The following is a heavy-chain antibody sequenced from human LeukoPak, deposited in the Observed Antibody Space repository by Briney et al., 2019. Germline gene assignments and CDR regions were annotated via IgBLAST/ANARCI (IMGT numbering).Heavy chain of an antibody. CDR3: ARAQGFFDL. V-gene: IGHV3-33*01. CDR1: GFTFSTYG. CDR2: IWDDGSKK. Sequence: PGRSLRLSCAASGFTFSTYGMHWVRQAPGKGLDWVAVIWDDGSKKYYGDSVKGRFTISRDNSKNTLYLQLNSLRAEDTAVYYCARAQGFFDLWGQGTLVSVPS. J-gene: IGHJ4*02.